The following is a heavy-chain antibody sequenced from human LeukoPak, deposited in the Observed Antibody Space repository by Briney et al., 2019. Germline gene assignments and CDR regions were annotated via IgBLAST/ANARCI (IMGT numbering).Heavy chain of an antibody. Sequence: SETLSLTCAVSGGSILTTNWWSWVRQPPGKGLEWIGEVHLSGTSNYIPSLKSRVSMSIDKSKNQLSLKLTSVTAADTAMYYCARESGAFSPFGFWGQGTLVTVSS. J-gene: IGHJ4*02. CDR3: ARESGAFSPFGF. CDR1: GGSILTTNW. V-gene: IGHV4-4*02. D-gene: IGHD1-26*01. CDR2: VHLSGTS.